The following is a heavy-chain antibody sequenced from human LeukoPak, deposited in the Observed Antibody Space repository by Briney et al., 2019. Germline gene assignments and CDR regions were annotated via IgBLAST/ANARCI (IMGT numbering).Heavy chain of an antibody. CDR1: GYTFSGYY. CDR2: INPRNGDT. Sequence: ASVKVSYKASGYTFSGYYIHWVRQAPGQGLEWMVWINPRNGDTNYAQQFQGRVTMTRDTSISTAYMELTRLISDDTAVYYCARVCSCGWYVHPTLDYWGQGTLVTVSS. J-gene: IGHJ4*02. V-gene: IGHV1-2*02. CDR3: ARVCSCGWYVHPTLDY. D-gene: IGHD6-19*01.